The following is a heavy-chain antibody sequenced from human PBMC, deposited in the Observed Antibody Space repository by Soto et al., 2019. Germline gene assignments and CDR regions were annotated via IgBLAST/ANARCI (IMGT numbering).Heavy chain of an antibody. D-gene: IGHD5-12*01. CDR1: GGSLSSGGYY. V-gene: IGHV4-31*03. CDR2: IYYSGST. J-gene: IGHJ4*02. CDR3: ARDTQRGYSGYFDS. Sequence: QVQLQESGPGLVKPSQTLSLSCTVSGGSLSSGGYYWSWIRQHPGKGLEWIGFIYYSGSTYYNPSMKSRVTISVDASQNQFSLKLSSVTAADTAVYYCARDTQRGYSGYFDSWGQGTRVTVSS.